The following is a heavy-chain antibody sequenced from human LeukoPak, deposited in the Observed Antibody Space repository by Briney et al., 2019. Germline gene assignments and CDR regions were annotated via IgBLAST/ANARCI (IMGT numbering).Heavy chain of an antibody. CDR2: ISSSGSTI. D-gene: IGHD6-13*01. V-gene: IGHV3-48*02. J-gene: IGHJ4*02. CDR3: ARAGGSSSWYTDY. Sequence: SGGSLRLSCAASGFTFSSYSLNWVRQAPGKGLEWVSHISSSGSTIYYADSVKGRFTISRDTAKNSLYLQMNSLRDEDTAVYYCARAGGSSSWYTDYWGQGTLVTVSS. CDR1: GFTFSSYS.